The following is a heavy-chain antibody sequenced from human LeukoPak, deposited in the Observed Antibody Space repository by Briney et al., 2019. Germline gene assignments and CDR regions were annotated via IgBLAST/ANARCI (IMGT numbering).Heavy chain of an antibody. CDR2: IYHSGST. CDR1: GGSISGYY. J-gene: IGHJ4*02. D-gene: IGHD2-2*01. V-gene: IGHV4-30-2*01. Sequence: PSETLSLTCTVSGGSISGYYWGWIRQPPGKGLEWIGYIYHSGSTYYNPSLKSRVTISVDRSKNQFSLKLSSVTAADTAVYYCARGGYCSSTSCPFDYWGQGTLVTVSS. CDR3: ARGGYCSSTSCPFDY.